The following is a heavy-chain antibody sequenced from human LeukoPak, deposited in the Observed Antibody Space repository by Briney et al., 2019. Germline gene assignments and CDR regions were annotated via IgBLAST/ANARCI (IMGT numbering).Heavy chain of an antibody. CDR3: ARQVDTARLYRHFDY. CDR2: IYPGDSDT. J-gene: IGHJ4*02. Sequence: GESLKISCKGSGYSFTSYWIGWVRQMPGKGLEWMGIIYPGDSDTRYSPSFQGQVTISADKSISTAYLQWSSLKASDTAMYYCARQVDTARLYRHFDYWGQGTLVTVSS. V-gene: IGHV5-51*01. CDR1: GYSFTSYW. D-gene: IGHD5-18*01.